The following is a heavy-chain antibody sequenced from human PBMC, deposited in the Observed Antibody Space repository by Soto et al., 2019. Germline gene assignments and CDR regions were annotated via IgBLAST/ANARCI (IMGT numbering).Heavy chain of an antibody. V-gene: IGHV1-18*01. CDR3: ARGVGASYYFDS. CDR1: GYTFTSYG. Sequence: QVHLVQSGAEVKKPGASVKVSCKASGYTFTSYGISWVRQAPGQGLEWMGWISAYNGNTNTAQMLQGTVTMHTDTSTSRAYMELRSLRSADTAVYYCARGVGASYYFDSWGQGTLVPVSS. D-gene: IGHD1-26*01. J-gene: IGHJ4*02. CDR2: ISAYNGNT.